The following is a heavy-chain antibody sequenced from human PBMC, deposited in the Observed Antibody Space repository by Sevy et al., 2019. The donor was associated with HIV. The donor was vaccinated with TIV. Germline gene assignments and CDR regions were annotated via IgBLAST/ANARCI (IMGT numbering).Heavy chain of an antibody. V-gene: IGHV3-48*02. CDR2: ISSSSSTI. CDR1: GFTFSSYS. J-gene: IGHJ1*01. D-gene: IGHD1-26*01. CDR3: ARDAGIVGARAAEYFQH. Sequence: GGSLILSCAASGFTFSSYSMNWVRQAPGKGLEWVSYISSSSSTIYYADSVKGRFTISRDNAKNSLYLQMNSLRDEDTAVYYCARDAGIVGARAAEYFQHWGQGTLVTVSS.